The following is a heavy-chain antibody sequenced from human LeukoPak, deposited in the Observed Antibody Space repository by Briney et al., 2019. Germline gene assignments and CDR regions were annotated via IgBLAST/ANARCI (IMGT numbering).Heavy chain of an antibody. J-gene: IGHJ3*02. CDR2: ISSSSSYI. V-gene: IGHV3-21*01. Sequence: GGALRLSCAVSGFTFSSYWMNWVRPAPGKGLEGVSSISSSSSYIYYADSVKGRFTISRDNAKNSLYLQMNSLRAEDTAVYYCARADYYDSSGYHSAGVLNAFDIWGQGTMVTVSS. D-gene: IGHD3-22*01. CDR3: ARADYYDSSGYHSAGVLNAFDI. CDR1: GFTFSSYW.